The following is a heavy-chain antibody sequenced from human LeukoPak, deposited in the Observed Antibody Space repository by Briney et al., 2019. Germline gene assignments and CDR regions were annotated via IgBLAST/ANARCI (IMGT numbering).Heavy chain of an antibody. CDR1: GGSFSGYY. V-gene: IGHV4-34*01. CDR2: INHSGST. CDR3: ARSPARFLEWLSPNWFDP. D-gene: IGHD3-3*01. Sequence: SETLSLTCAVYGGSFSGYYWSWIRQPPGKGLEWIGEINHSGSTNYNPSLKSRVTISVDTSKNQFSLKLSSVTAADTAVYYCARSPARFLEWLSPNWFDPWGQGTLVTVSS. J-gene: IGHJ5*02.